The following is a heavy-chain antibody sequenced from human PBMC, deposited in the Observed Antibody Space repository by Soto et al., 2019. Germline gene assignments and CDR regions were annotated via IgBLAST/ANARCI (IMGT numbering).Heavy chain of an antibody. J-gene: IGHJ5*02. CDR2: IFPSDSDT. D-gene: IGHD3-22*01. CDR3: ARKDKSGYFNWFDG. V-gene: IGHV5-51*01. Sequence: PGASLKISCRTSGYKFTSSWIDCVSQMPGKGLEWMGIIFPSDSDTRYSPSFQGQVTISADRSTSTVFLQGSSLKALDTAVYFCARKDKSGYFNWFDGCGQGTLVTVSS. CDR1: GYKFTSSW.